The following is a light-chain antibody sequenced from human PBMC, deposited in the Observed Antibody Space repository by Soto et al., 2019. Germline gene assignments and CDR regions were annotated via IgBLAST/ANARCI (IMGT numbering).Light chain of an antibody. CDR3: QEHNSWASLT. CDR2: YIS. J-gene: IGKJ4*01. Sequence: EIVLTQSPATLSLSPGERATLSCRASQSVDNFLAWYQQKAGQSPRLLIYYISKRAAGLPARFSGSGSWTDFTLAICSLVPEDFGVYYCQEHNSWASLTFGGGTRVEIK. CDR1: QSVDNF. V-gene: IGKV3-11*01.